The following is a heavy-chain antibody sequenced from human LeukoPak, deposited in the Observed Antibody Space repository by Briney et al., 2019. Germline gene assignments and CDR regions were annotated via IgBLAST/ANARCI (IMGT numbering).Heavy chain of an antibody. Sequence: GGSLRLSCAASGFTFSSYWMNWVPQAPGKGLEGVANIKGYGNEKNYVDSVKGRFSISRDNAKNSLYLQMDSLRAEDTAVYYCAKEGAYRIITYAGWGEGALVTVSS. V-gene: IGHV3-7*01. CDR2: IKGYGNEK. CDR3: AKEGAYRIITYAG. CDR1: GFTFSSYW. D-gene: IGHD3-10*01. J-gene: IGHJ4*02.